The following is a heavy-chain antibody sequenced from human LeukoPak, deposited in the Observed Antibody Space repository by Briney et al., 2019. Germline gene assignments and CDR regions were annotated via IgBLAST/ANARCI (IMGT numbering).Heavy chain of an antibody. Sequence: GRSLRLSCAVSGITLRNYGMSWVRQAPAKGLELVAGISDTGGSTNYADSVKGRFTISRDNPKNTLYLQMNSLRAEDTAVYFCAKRGVVIRVILVGFHKEAYYFDSWGQGALVTVSS. CDR3: AKRGVVIRVILVGFHKEAYYFDS. D-gene: IGHD3-22*01. CDR2: ISDTGGST. V-gene: IGHV3-23*01. CDR1: GITLRNYG. J-gene: IGHJ4*02.